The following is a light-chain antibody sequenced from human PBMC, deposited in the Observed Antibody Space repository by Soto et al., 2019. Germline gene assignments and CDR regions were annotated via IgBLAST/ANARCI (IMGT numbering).Light chain of an antibody. J-gene: IGKJ1*01. V-gene: IGKV4-1*01. CDR3: QQDYSAPRT. CDR2: WAS. Sequence: DIVMTQSPDSLAVSLGERATINCKSSQSVLYSSNNKNYLAWYQQKPGQRPKLLIYWASTRVSGVHDRFSGSGAGADFTLAISSLQAEYGAVYYCQQDYSAPRTFGHGTKVEIK. CDR1: QSVLYSSNNKNY.